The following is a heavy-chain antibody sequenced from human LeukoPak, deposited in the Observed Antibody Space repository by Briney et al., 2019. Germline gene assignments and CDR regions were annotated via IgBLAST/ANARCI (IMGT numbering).Heavy chain of an antibody. CDR3: ARTYDFGRGPPGDAFDN. V-gene: IGHV3-48*01. CDR1: GFTFTIFG. CDR2: IRARSGIT. Sequence: PGGSLRLSCAASGFTFTIFGLNWGGQAPGRGPDWVSYIRARSGITYYADSVQGRFTLSRDNARESVFLQMDSLRVDDTAVYYCARTYDFGRGPPGDAFDNWGPGTWVIVSS. J-gene: IGHJ3*02. D-gene: IGHD3-3*01.